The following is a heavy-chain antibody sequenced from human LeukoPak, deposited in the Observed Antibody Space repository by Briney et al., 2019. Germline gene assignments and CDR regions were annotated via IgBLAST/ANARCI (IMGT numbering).Heavy chain of an antibody. CDR1: GFTFSSYA. J-gene: IGHJ4*02. Sequence: GGSLSLSCAASGFTFSSYAMSWVRQAPGKGLEWVSLIIGSSGDTLYADSVKGRFTISRDISKNRLYLQMNRLGGEDTALYYCAKGAYDYIEMGYFDDWGQGTLVTVSS. CDR2: IIGSSGDT. D-gene: IGHD5-12*01. V-gene: IGHV3-23*01. CDR3: AKGAYDYIEMGYFDD.